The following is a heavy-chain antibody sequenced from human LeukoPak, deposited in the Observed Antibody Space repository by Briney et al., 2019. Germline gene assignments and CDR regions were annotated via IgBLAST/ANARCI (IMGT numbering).Heavy chain of an antibody. CDR1: GDVVSNDSAA. J-gene: IGHJ4*02. CDR2: TYYRSKWYN. D-gene: IGHD7-27*01. Sequence: SQTLSLTCVISGDVVSNDSAAWNWIRQSPSRGLEWLGRTYYRSKWYNDYAASVKGRITVNPDTSKNQFSLQLRSVTPEDTAVYYCARGRLYVTGEQPRHFDHWGQGTLVTVSS. V-gene: IGHV6-1*01. CDR3: ARGRLYVTGEQPRHFDH.